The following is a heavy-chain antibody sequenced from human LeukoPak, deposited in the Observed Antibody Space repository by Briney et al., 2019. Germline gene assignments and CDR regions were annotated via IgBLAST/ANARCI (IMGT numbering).Heavy chain of an antibody. Sequence: PGGSLRLSCAASGCTFSSYGMHWVRQAPAKGLEWVAVIWYDGSNRYYADSVKGRFTISRDNSKNTLYLQMNSLRAEETAVYFCAKDGGYDTRYMDVWGKGTTVTVSS. CDR1: GCTFSSYG. CDR2: IWYDGSNR. V-gene: IGHV3-33*06. D-gene: IGHD3-16*01. CDR3: AKDGGYDTRYMDV. J-gene: IGHJ6*03.